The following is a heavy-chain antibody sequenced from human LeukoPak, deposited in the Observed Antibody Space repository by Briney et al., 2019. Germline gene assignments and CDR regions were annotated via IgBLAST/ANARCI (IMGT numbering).Heavy chain of an antibody. CDR2: INHSGST. D-gene: IGHD2-15*01. V-gene: IGHV4-34*01. CDR1: GFTFSNAW. CDR3: ARGGGRYCSGGSCYPSYYYDSSGSYYFDY. J-gene: IGHJ4*02. Sequence: GSLRLSCAASGFTFSNAWMSWVRQAPGKGLEWIGEINHSGSTNYNPSLKSRVTISVDTSKNQFSLKLSSVTAADTAVYYCARGGGRYCSGGSCYPSYYYDSSGSYYFDYWGQGTLVTVSS.